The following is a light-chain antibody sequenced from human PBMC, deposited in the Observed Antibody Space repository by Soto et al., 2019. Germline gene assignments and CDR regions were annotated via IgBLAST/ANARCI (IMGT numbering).Light chain of an antibody. CDR1: QSVGRNS. CDR3: QQYASSPLT. J-gene: IGKJ4*01. V-gene: IGKV3-20*01. CDR2: GAS. Sequence: EIVLTQSPGTLSVSPGERVALSCRASQSVGRNSLAWYQHKPGQAPRLLIHGASTRATGIPDRFSGSGSGTDFTLTISRLEPEDFVVFYCQQYASSPLTFGGGTKVETK.